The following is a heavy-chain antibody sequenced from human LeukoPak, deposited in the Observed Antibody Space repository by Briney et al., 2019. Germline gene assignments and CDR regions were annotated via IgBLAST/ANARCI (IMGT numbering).Heavy chain of an antibody. Sequence: GGSLRLSCAASGFTFSRYGMHWVRQAPGKGLEWVAVISYDGRNKYYADSVKGRFTISRDNSKNTLYLQMNSLRVEDTAVYYCARYHGSGYYYYMDVWGKGTTVTISS. D-gene: IGHD3-10*01. V-gene: IGHV3-30*03. CDR3: ARYHGSGYYYYMDV. J-gene: IGHJ6*03. CDR1: GFTFSRYG. CDR2: ISYDGRNK.